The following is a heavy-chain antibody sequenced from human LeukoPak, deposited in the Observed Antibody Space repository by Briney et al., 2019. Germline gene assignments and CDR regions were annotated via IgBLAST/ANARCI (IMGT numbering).Heavy chain of an antibody. D-gene: IGHD1-26*01. J-gene: IGHJ4*02. Sequence: NSSETLSLTCTVSGGSISSYFWSWIRQPPGMGLEWIGYIYYSGSTNYNPSLKSRVTISVDTSKNQFSLKLSSVTAADTAVYYCARLPGATSNVDYWGQGTLVTVSS. CDR2: IYYSGST. CDR3: ARLPGATSNVDY. V-gene: IGHV4-59*08. CDR1: GGSISSYF.